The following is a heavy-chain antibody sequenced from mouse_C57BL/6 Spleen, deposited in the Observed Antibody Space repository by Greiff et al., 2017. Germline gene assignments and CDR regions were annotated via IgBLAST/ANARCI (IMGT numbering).Heavy chain of an antibody. J-gene: IGHJ4*01. D-gene: IGHD4-1*01. CDR1: GFSLTSYG. V-gene: IGHV2-2*01. Sequence: QVQLKESGPGLVQPSQSLSITCTVSGFSLTSYGVHWVRQSPGKGLEWLGVIWSGGSTDYNAAFISRLSISKDNSKSQVFFKMNSLQADDTAIYYCARNWDGGDYWGQGTSVTVSS. CDR3: ARNWDGGDY. CDR2: IWSGGST.